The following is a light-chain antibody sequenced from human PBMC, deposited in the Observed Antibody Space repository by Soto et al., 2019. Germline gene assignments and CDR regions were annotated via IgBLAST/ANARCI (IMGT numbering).Light chain of an antibody. V-gene: IGKV3-20*01. CDR2: GVS. CDR1: QSVSNSF. J-gene: IGKJ2*01. Sequence: ESLLPQSPAPLCLSPGERATLSCRASQSVSNSFFAWYQQKPGQAPRLLIYGVSSRATVIPDRFSGSGSGTDFTLTISRLEPEDFVVYYCQQYSSLPHTVGQGTKLEVK. CDR3: QQYSSLPHT.